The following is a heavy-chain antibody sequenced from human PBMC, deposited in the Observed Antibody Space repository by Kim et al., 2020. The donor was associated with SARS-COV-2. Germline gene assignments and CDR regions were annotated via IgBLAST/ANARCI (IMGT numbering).Heavy chain of an antibody. J-gene: IGHJ6*02. CDR3: AKDLAAGLGYYYGMDV. Sequence: GGSLRLSCAASGFTFSSYAMHWVRQAPGKGLEWVAVIWYDGSNKYYADSVKGRFTISRDNSKNTLYLQMNSLRAEDTAVYYCAKDLAAGLGYYYGMDVWGQGTTVTVSS. V-gene: IGHV3-33*06. CDR1: GFTFSSYA. CDR2: IWYDGSNK. D-gene: IGHD6-13*01.